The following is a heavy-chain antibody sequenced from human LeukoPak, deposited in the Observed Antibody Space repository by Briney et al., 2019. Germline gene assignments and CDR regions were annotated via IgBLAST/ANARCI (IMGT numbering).Heavy chain of an antibody. D-gene: IGHD3-10*01. CDR3: ARVSDRYGSGTHDV. J-gene: IGHJ6*02. Sequence: SETLSLTCTVSGGSMTSYYWSWTRQPPGKGPEWIGYIYYFGSTNYNPSLKSRVTVSADTSKNQFSLNLRSVTAADTAVYYCARVSDRYGSGTHDVWGQGTTVTVSS. V-gene: IGHV4-59*01. CDR2: IYYFGST. CDR1: GGSMTSYY.